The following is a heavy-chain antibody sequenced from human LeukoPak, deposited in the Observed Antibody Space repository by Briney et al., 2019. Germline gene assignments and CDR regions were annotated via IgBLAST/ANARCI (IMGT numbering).Heavy chain of an antibody. V-gene: IGHV1-69*11. Sequence: SVKVSCKASGGTFSNFAFSWVRQAPGQGFQWVGRIIPIVDATSYAQNFKGRVTITADESTTTAYMELSSLRSEDTAVYYCAREMGDREFYFDYWGQGTLVTVSS. CDR2: IIPIVDAT. CDR3: AREMGDREFYFDY. D-gene: IGHD3-10*01. CDR1: GGTFSNFA. J-gene: IGHJ4*02.